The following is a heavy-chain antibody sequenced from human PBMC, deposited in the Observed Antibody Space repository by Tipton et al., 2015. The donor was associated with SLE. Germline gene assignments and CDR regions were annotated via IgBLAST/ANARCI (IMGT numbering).Heavy chain of an antibody. CDR3: ARAEMTTEGSVFYFYVDV. V-gene: IGHV4-39*07. J-gene: IGHJ6*03. Sequence: TLSLTCTVSGGSISSTNYYWGWIRQPPGKGLEWIADIYYSGSAYYNPSLKSRVTISVDTSKNQFSLKLTSVTAEDTAVYYCARAEMTTEGSVFYFYVDVWGKGTTVTVSS. CDR2: IYYSGSA. CDR1: GGSISSTNYY. D-gene: IGHD5-24*01.